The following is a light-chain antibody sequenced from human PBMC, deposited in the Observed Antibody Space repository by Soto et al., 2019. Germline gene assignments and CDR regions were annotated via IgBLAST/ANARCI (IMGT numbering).Light chain of an antibody. CDR3: SSYTSSSTHV. V-gene: IGLV2-14*01. CDR1: RNDIGDYSF. Sequence: QSVLTQPASVSGSPGQSITISCTGTRNDIGDYSFVSWYQQHPGKVPKLLIYEVSDRPSGISSRFSGSKSGNTASLTISGLQAEDEADYYCSSYTSSSTHVFGTGTKVTVL. CDR2: EVS. J-gene: IGLJ1*01.